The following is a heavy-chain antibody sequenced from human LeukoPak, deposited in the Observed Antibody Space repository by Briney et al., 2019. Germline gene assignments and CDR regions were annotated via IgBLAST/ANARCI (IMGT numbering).Heavy chain of an antibody. CDR3: ARGPVFLDYGDS. CDR1: GYTFTGYY. D-gene: IGHD2/OR15-2a*01. Sequence: EASVKVSCKASGYTFTGYYMHWVRQAPGQGLEWMGRINPNSGGTNYAQKFQGRVTMTRDTSISTDYMELSRLRSDDTAVYYCARGPVFLDYGDSWGQGTLVTVSS. J-gene: IGHJ4*02. CDR2: INPNSGGT. V-gene: IGHV1-2*06.